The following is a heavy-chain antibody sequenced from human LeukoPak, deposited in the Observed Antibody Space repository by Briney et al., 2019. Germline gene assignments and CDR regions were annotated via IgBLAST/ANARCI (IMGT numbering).Heavy chain of an antibody. D-gene: IGHD3-22*01. CDR2: INPNSGGT. J-gene: IGHJ3*02. V-gene: IGHV1-2*02. CDR1: GYTFTGYY. CDR3: AREITMIVVVISSSAFDI. Sequence: ASVKVSCKASGYTFTGYYMHWVRQAPGQGLEWMGWINPNSGGTNYAQKFQGRVTMTRDTSISTAHMELSRLRSDDTAVYYCAREITMIVVVISSSAFDIWGQGTMVTVSS.